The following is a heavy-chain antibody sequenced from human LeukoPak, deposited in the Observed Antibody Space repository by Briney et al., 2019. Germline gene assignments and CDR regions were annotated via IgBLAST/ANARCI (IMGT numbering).Heavy chain of an antibody. CDR2: INHSGST. D-gene: IGHD2-2*01. J-gene: IGHJ4*02. CDR3: ARRWEGYCSSTSCYPFDY. Sequence: SETLSLTCAVYGGSFSGYYWSWIRQPPGKGLEWIGEINHSGSTNYNPSLKSRVTISVDTSKNQFSLKLSSVTAADTAVYYCARRWEGYCSSTSCYPFDYWGQGTLDTVSS. CDR1: GGSFSGYY. V-gene: IGHV4-34*01.